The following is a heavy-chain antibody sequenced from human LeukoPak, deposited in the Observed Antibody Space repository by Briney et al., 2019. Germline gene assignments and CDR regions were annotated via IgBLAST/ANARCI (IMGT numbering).Heavy chain of an antibody. CDR2: INAGNSEA. Sequence: KAGEPLKISCKGSGYSFSSYWIGWVRQMPGKGLERMGIINAGNSEARYSLSFQGTVTISVDKSINTAYLQWGSLKASDTAMYYCARRTAESTVTFYFDFWGQGTLVTVSS. CDR3: ARRTAESTVTFYFDF. D-gene: IGHD4-11*01. CDR1: GYSFSSYW. V-gene: IGHV5-51*01. J-gene: IGHJ4*02.